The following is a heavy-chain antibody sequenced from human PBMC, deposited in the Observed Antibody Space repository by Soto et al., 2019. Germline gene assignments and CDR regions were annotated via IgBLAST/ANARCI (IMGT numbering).Heavy chain of an antibody. V-gene: IGHV3-30-3*01. CDR2: ISYDGSNK. J-gene: IGHJ6*02. Sequence: GGSLRLSCAASGFTFSSYAMHWVRQAPGKGLERVAVISYDGSNKYYADSVKGRFTISRDNSKNTLYLQMNSLRAEDTAVYYCARESLYYYYYYGMDVWGQGTTVTVSS. CDR1: GFTFSSYA. CDR3: ARESLYYYYYYGMDV.